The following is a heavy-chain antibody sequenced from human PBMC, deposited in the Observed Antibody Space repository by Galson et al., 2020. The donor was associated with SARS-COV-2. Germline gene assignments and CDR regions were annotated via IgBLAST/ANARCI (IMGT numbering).Heavy chain of an antibody. Sequence: GGSLRLSCAASGFTFSSYSMNWVRQAPGKGLEWVSSISSSSSYIYYADSVKGRFTISRDNAKNSLYLQMNSLRAEDTAVYYCARDLDTAMVLYAFDIWGQGTMVTVSS. J-gene: IGHJ3*02. CDR1: GFTFSSYS. D-gene: IGHD5-18*01. CDR2: ISSSSSYI. CDR3: ARDLDTAMVLYAFDI. V-gene: IGHV3-21*01.